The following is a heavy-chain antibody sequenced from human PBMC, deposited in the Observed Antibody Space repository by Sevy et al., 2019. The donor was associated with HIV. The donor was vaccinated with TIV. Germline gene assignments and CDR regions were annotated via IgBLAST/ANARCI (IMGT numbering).Heavy chain of an antibody. Sequence: GGSLRLSCAVSGITGSSNYMGWVRQAPGKGLQWVSGIFASSNTHFADSVKGRFSISRDNSKNTLSLQMNSLSAEDTAVYYCARAVEDYSDSSGWDWYFDLWGRGTLVTVSS. D-gene: IGHD3-22*01. V-gene: IGHV3-66*01. CDR2: IFASSNT. J-gene: IGHJ2*01. CDR3: ARAVEDYSDSSGWDWYFDL. CDR1: GITGSSNY.